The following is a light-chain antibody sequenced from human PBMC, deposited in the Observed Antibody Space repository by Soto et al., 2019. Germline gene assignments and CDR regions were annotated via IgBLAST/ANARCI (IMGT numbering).Light chain of an antibody. Sequence: DIQMTQSPSSVSASVGDRVTITCRASQDINIWLAWYQQKPGLAPNLLIYRASRLIGGVPSRFSGSGSGTDFTLTIRSLQPEDLATYYCQQCKDFPLTFGGGTKVEIK. V-gene: IGKV1-12*01. CDR3: QQCKDFPLT. CDR1: QDINIW. J-gene: IGKJ4*01. CDR2: RAS.